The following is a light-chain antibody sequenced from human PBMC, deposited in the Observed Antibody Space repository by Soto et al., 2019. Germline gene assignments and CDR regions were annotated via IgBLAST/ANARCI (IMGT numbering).Light chain of an antibody. CDR1: QSVSANY. CDR2: GAS. CDR3: HQYGSSPFT. J-gene: IGKJ3*01. Sequence: EVVLTQSPATLSLSPGERATLSCRANQSVSANYLAWYQQKPGQAPRLLIYGASSRATAIPDRFSGSGSGTDFTLTISRLEPEDFAVFYCHQYGSSPFTFDPGTKVDIK. V-gene: IGKV3-20*01.